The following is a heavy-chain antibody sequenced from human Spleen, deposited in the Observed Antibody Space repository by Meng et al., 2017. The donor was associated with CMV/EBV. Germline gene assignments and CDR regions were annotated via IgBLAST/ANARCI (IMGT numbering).Heavy chain of an antibody. CDR1: GASSSSGGFY. Sequence: VSGASSSSGGFYWSWIRQHPGKGLGWIGFIYFSGTTYYNPSLKSRITLSLDTSKNQFSLKLTSVTAADTAVYYCARDIVGTNYFDYWGQGILVTVSS. V-gene: IGHV4-31*02. CDR3: ARDIVGTNYFDY. CDR2: IYFSGTT. D-gene: IGHD1-26*01. J-gene: IGHJ4*02.